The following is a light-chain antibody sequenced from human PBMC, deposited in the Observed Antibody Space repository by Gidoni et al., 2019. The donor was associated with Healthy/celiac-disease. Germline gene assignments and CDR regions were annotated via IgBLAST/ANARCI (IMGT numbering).Light chain of an antibody. CDR2: LGS. V-gene: IGKV2-28*01. Sequence: DLEMTQSPLSLPVTPGEPASISCRSSQSLLHSNVYNYLDWYLQKPGQSPQLLIYLGSNRASGVPDRFSGSGSGTDFTLKISRVEAEDVGVYYCMQALQTPITFGQGTRLEIK. CDR1: QSLLHSNVYNY. CDR3: MQALQTPIT. J-gene: IGKJ5*01.